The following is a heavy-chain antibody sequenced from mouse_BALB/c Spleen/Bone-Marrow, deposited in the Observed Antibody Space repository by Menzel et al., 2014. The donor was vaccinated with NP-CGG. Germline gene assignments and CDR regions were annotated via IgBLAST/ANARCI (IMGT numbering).Heavy chain of an antibody. J-gene: IGHJ2*01. CDR2: INPGSGGT. Sequence: QVQLKESGAELVRPGTSVKVSCKASGYAFTNYLIEWVKQRPGQGLEWIGVINPGSGGTNYNEKFKGKATLTADKSSSTAYMQLSSLTSDDSAVYFFTREDWGGVFDYWGQGTTLTVSS. CDR3: TREDWGGVFDY. CDR1: GYAFTNYL. V-gene: IGHV1-54*01.